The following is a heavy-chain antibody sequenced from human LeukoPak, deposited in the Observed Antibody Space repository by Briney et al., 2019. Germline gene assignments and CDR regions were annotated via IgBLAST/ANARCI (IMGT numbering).Heavy chain of an antibody. CDR1: GGSISSGGYY. Sequence: PSETLSLTCTVSGGSISSGGYYWSWIRQHPGKGLEWIGYIYYSGSTYYNPSLKSRVTISVDTSKNQFSLKLSSVTAADTAVYYCARDQKPTTVTTKRAAAFDIWGQGTMVTVSS. V-gene: IGHV4-31*03. CDR3: ARDQKPTTVTTKRAAAFDI. J-gene: IGHJ3*02. D-gene: IGHD4-17*01. CDR2: IYYSGST.